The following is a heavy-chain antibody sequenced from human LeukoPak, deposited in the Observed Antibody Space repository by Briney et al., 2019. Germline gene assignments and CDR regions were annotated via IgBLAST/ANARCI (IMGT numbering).Heavy chain of an antibody. CDR3: ARTRLTGDPYEAFDI. CDR2: INPNSGGT. V-gene: IGHV1-2*02. D-gene: IGHD7-27*01. Sequence: GASVNVSCKASGYTFTGYYMHCVRQAPGQGLEWMGWINPNSGGTKYAQKFQGRVTMTRDTSITTAYMELTSLVFDDTAVYYCARTRLTGDPYEAFDIWGQGTMVTVSS. J-gene: IGHJ3*02. CDR1: GYTFTGYY.